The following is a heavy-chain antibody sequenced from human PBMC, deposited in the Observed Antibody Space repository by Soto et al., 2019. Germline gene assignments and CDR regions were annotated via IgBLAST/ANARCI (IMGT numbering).Heavy chain of an antibody. J-gene: IGHJ4*02. D-gene: IGHD3-10*01. V-gene: IGHV3-73*01. CDR1: GSVFKDSS. CDR2: IRDRAYNYAT. Sequence: EVLLVESGGGVVQPGGSLKLSCVASGSVFKDSSIHWVRQASGKGLEWVGRIRDRAYNYATAYTASVKGRFTISRDDSTNTAYLQMNSLRTEDTAIYYCTRLISAAQDYWGQGTLVTVSS. CDR3: TRLISAAQDY.